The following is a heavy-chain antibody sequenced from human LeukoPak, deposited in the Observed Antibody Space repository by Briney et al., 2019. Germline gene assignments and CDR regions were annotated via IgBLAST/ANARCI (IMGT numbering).Heavy chain of an antibody. D-gene: IGHD3-9*01. CDR3: VIYDILTGYYIDAFDI. V-gene: IGHV5-10-1*01. CDR1: GYSFTSYW. CDR2: IDPSDSYT. Sequence: GESLKISWKGAGYSFTSYWISWVRQMPGKGLEWMGRIDPSDSYTNYSPSFQGHATISADKSISTAYLQWSSLKASDIAMCYCVIYDILTGYYIDAFDIWGQGTMVTVSS. J-gene: IGHJ3*02.